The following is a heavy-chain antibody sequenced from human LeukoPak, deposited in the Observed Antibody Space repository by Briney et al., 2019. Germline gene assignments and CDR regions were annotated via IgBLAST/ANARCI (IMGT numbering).Heavy chain of an antibody. CDR1: GGSISSYY. V-gene: IGHV4-4*07. D-gene: IGHD3-10*01. CDR2: IYTSGST. CDR3: VVRGVISDFDY. J-gene: IGHJ4*02. Sequence: SETLSLTCTVSGGSISSYYWSWIRQPAGKGLEWIVHIYTSGSTNYNPSLKSRVTMSVDTSKNQFSLKLSSVTAADTAVYYCVVRGVISDFDYWGQGTLVTVSS.